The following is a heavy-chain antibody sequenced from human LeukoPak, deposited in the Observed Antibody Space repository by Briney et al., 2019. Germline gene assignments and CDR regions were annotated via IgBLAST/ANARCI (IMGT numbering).Heavy chain of an antibody. CDR3: ASNTLYYDSSGYLTLGFDP. J-gene: IGHJ5*02. CDR1: GGSISSYY. CDR2: IYYSGST. Sequence: SETLSLTCTVSGGSISSYYWSWIRQPPGKGLEWIGYIYYSGSTNYNPSLKSRVTISVDTSKNQFSLKLSSVTAADTAVYYCASNTLYYDSSGYLTLGFDPWGQGTLVTDSS. D-gene: IGHD3-22*01. V-gene: IGHV4-59*01.